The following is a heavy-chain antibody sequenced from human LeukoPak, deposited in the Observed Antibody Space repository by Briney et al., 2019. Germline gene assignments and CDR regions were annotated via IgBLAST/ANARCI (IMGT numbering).Heavy chain of an antibody. CDR2: VTAFYRNT. D-gene: IGHD5-24*01. CDR1: RYTFTTYR. J-gene: IGHJ4*02. V-gene: IGHV1-18*01. CDR3: ARLSYNGEGY. Sequence: ASVTVSCKASRYTFTTYRISWVRQAPGQGLEWMGWVTAFYRNTNYAQRLQGRVTMTADTSTHTAYMELRSLTYNDTASYYCARLSYNGEGYWGQGTLVAVSS.